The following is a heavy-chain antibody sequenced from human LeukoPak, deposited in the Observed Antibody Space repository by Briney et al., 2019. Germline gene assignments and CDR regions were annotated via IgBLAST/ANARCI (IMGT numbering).Heavy chain of an antibody. CDR3: ARVPPHSSGWYYFDY. D-gene: IGHD6-19*01. CDR2: INPNSGGT. J-gene: IGHJ4*02. Sequence: ASVKVSCKASGYTFTGYYMHWVRQAPGQGLEWMGWINPNSGGTNYAQKFQGWVTMTRDTSISTAYMELSRLRSDDTAVYYCARVPPHSSGWYYFDYWGQGTLVTVSS. CDR1: GYTFTGYY. V-gene: IGHV1-2*04.